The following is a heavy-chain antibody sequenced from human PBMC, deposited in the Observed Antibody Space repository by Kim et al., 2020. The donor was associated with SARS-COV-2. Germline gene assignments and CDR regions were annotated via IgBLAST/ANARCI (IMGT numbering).Heavy chain of an antibody. J-gene: IGHJ4*02. Sequence: SETLSLTCAVYGGSFSGYYWSWIRQPPGKGLEWIGEINHSGSTNYNPSLKSRVTISVDTSKNQFSLKLSSVTAADTAVYYCASTGSGSYYPPHYYWGQGTLVTVSS. CDR3: ASTGSGSYYPPHYY. D-gene: IGHD3-10*01. CDR1: GGSFSGYY. V-gene: IGHV4-34*01. CDR2: INHSGST.